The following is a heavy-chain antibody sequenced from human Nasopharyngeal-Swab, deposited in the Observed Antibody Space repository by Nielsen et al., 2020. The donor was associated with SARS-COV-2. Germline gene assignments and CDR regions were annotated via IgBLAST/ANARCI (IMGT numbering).Heavy chain of an antibody. CDR3: AREHLWGSYRNLYYFDY. CDR1: GGSISSYY. Sequence: SETLSLTCTVSGGSISSYYWSWIRQPPGKGLEWIGYIYYSGSTNYNPSLKSRVTISVDTSKNQFSLRLNSVTAADTAVYYCAREHLWGSYRNLYYFDYWGQGTLVTVSS. J-gene: IGHJ4*02. D-gene: IGHD3-16*02. CDR2: IYYSGST. V-gene: IGHV4-59*12.